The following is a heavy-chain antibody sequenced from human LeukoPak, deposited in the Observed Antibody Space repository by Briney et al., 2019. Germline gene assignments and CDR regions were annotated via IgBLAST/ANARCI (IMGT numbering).Heavy chain of an antibody. Sequence: TLSLTCAVSGGSISSGGYSWSWIRQPPGKGLEWIGYIYHSGSTYYNPSLKSRVTISVDRSKNQSSLKLSSVTAADTAVYYCARANIPWFDPWGQGTLVTVSS. J-gene: IGHJ5*02. CDR1: GGSISSGGYS. D-gene: IGHD2/OR15-2a*01. CDR3: ARANIPWFDP. V-gene: IGHV4-30-2*01. CDR2: IYHSGST.